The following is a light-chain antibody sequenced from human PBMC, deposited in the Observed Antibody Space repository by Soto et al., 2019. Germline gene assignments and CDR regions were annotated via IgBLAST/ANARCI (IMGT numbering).Light chain of an antibody. CDR3: QQRSTWPFLT. CDR1: QTVSRY. CDR2: YAS. J-gene: IGKJ4*01. V-gene: IGKV3-11*01. Sequence: VLTQSPATLSLSPGERATLSCRASQTVSRYLAWYQQKPGQAPRLLIYYASTRAAGIPARFSGSGSGTDYTPPISSLEPEDFAIYYCQQRSTWPFLTFGGGTKVEI.